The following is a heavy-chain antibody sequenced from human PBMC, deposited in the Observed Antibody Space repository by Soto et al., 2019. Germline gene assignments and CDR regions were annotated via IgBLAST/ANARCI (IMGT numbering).Heavy chain of an antibody. CDR1: GYSFTSYW. Sequence: GESLKISCKGSGYSFTSYWISWVRQMPGKGLEWMGRIDPSDSYTNYSPSFQGHVTISADKSISTAYLQWSSLKASDTAMYYCVRLQAAAGENVVAFDYRGQGAVVAVSS. V-gene: IGHV5-10-1*01. D-gene: IGHD6-13*01. CDR2: IDPSDSYT. J-gene: IGHJ4*02. CDR3: VRLQAAAGENVVAFDY.